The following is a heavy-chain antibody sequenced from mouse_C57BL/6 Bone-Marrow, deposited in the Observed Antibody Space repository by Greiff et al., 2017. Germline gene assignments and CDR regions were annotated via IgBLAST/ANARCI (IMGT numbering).Heavy chain of an antibody. Sequence: VQLQQPGAELVKPGASVKLSCKASGYTFTSYWMQWVKQRPGQGLEWIGEIDPSDSYTNYNQKFKGKATLTVDTSSSTAYMQLSILTSEDSAVYYCARIYYFDYWGQGTTLTVSS. J-gene: IGHJ2*01. CDR2: IDPSDSYT. CDR1: GYTFTSYW. V-gene: IGHV1-50*01. CDR3: ARIYYFDY.